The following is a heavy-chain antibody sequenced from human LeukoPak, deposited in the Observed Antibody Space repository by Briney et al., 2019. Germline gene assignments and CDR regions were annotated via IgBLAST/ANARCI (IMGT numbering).Heavy chain of an antibody. CDR1: GFTFSDAW. CDR2: IKSKTAGGTT. V-gene: IGHV3-15*01. Sequence: GGSLRLSCAASGFTFSDAWMSWVRQAPGKGLEWVGLIKSKTAGGTTDYPAPVKGRFTISRDDSKNTLYLQMNSLKTEDTAVYFCTTVYDSSGYRFDPWGQGTLVTVSS. D-gene: IGHD3-22*01. J-gene: IGHJ5*02. CDR3: TTVYDSSGYRFDP.